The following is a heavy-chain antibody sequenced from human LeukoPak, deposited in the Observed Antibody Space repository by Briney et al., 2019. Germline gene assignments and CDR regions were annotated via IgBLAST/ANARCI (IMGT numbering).Heavy chain of an antibody. CDR2: INPNSGGT. V-gene: IGHV1-2*06. J-gene: IGHJ4*02. Sequence: ASVKISCKSSVYTFTGYYMHWVRQAPGQGLEWMGRINPNSGGTNYAQKFQRRVTMTRDTSISTAYMELSRLRSDDTAVYYCARNSYYGSGSYYTAIDYGGQGTLVTVSS. CDR1: VYTFTGYY. CDR3: ARNSYYGSGSYYTAIDY. D-gene: IGHD3-10*01.